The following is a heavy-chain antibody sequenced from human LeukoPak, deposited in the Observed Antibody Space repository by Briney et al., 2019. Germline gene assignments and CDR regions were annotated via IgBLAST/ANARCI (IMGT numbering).Heavy chain of an antibody. CDR1: GFTFSTYA. J-gene: IGHJ4*02. CDR3: ARDRGSYYGGGFDY. Sequence: GGSLRLSCAASGFTFSTYAMSWVRQAPGKGLEWVSLINDSGGNTYYADSVKGRFTISRDNAKNSLYLQMNSLRAEDTAVYYCARDRGSYYGGGFDYWGQGTLVTVSS. D-gene: IGHD1-26*01. CDR2: INDSGGNT. V-gene: IGHV3-23*01.